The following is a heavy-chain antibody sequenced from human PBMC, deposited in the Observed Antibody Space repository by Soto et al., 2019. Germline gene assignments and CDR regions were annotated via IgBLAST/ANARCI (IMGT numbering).Heavy chain of an antibody. D-gene: IGHD5-18*01. Sequence: QVQLVQSGAEVKKPGASVKVSCKASGYTFTSYYMHWVRQAPGQGLEWMGIINPSGGSTSYAQMFQGRVTMTRDTSTSTVYMELSSLRSEDTAVYYCARVYPSDTRYGYVGNNWFDPWGQGTLVTVSS. J-gene: IGHJ5*02. CDR3: ARVYPSDTRYGYVGNNWFDP. CDR1: GYTFTSYY. V-gene: IGHV1-46*03. CDR2: INPSGGST.